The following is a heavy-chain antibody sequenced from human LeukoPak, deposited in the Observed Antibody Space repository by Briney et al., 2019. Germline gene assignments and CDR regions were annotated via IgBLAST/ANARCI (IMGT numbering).Heavy chain of an antibody. V-gene: IGHV3-30*18. CDR1: GFTFSSYG. J-gene: IGHJ4*02. Sequence: GGSLRLSCAASGFTFSSYGMHWVRQAPGKGLEWVAVISYDGSNKYYADSVKGRFTISRDNSKNTLYLQMNSLRAEDTAVYYCAKLYLVLSGSGWYSDCWGQGTLVTVSS. D-gene: IGHD6-19*01. CDR2: ISYDGSNK. CDR3: AKLYLVLSGSGWYSDC.